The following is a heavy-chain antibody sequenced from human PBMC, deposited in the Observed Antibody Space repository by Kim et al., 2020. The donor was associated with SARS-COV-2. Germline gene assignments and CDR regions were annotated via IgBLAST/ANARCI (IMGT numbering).Heavy chain of an antibody. CDR2: ISSSGSTI. J-gene: IGHJ4*02. Sequence: GGSLRLSCAASGFTFSSYEMNWVRQAPGKGLEWVSYISSSGSTIYYADSVKGRFTISRDNAKNSLYLQMNSLRAEDTAVYYCARSPWQLANPPLFDYWGQGTLVTVSS. CDR1: GFTFSSYE. CDR3: ARSPWQLANPPLFDY. V-gene: IGHV3-48*03. D-gene: IGHD6-13*01.